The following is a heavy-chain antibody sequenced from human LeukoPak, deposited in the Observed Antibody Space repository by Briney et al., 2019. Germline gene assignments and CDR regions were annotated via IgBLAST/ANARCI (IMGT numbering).Heavy chain of an antibody. D-gene: IGHD1-26*01. CDR1: GFSFTING. CDR3: AKVLRRISYSYMDV. CDR2: ISGSGGST. J-gene: IGHJ6*03. V-gene: IGHV3-23*01. Sequence: HPGGSLRLSCAASGFSFTINGMSWGRQAPGKGLEWVSGISGSGGSTYYADSVRGRFTISRDNSKNTLYLQMNSLRAEDTAVYYCAKVLRRISYSYMDVWGKGTTVTISS.